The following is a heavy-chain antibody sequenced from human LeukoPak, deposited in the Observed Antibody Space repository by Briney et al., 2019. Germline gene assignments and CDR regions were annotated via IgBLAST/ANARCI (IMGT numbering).Heavy chain of an antibody. CDR3: ARDRGYYGSGRRGLDD. Sequence: SETLSLTCAVYGGSFSGYYWSWIRQPPGKGLEWIGEINHSGSTNYNPSLKSRVTISVDTSKNQFSLKLSSVTAADTAVYYCARDRGYYGSGRRGLDDWGQGTLVTVSS. D-gene: IGHD3-10*01. V-gene: IGHV4-34*01. J-gene: IGHJ4*02. CDR1: GGSFSGYY. CDR2: INHSGST.